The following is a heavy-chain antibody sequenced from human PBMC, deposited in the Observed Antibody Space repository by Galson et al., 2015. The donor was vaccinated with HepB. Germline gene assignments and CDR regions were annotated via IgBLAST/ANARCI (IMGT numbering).Heavy chain of an antibody. CDR3: VRMYDTSGPMFY. D-gene: IGHD3-22*01. CDR2: MYNSGDT. CDR1: GFPVSGNY. V-gene: IGHV3-53*01. J-gene: IGHJ4*02. Sequence: SLRLSCAASGFPVSGNYMTWVRQAPGKGLEWVSIMYNSGDTYYTDSVKGRFTISRDISKNTVYLQMSSLRAEDTALYYCVRMYDTSGPMFYWGQGTLVTVSS.